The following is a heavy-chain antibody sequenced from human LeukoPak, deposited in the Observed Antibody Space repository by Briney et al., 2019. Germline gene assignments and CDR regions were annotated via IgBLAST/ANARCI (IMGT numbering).Heavy chain of an antibody. CDR1: GGSISSSSYY. J-gene: IGHJ4*02. Sequence: SETLSLTCTVSGGSISSSSYYWGWIRQPPGKGLEWIGSIYHSGSTYYNPSLKSRVTISVDTSKNQFSLKLSSVTAADTAVYYCARMKLSYWGQGTLVTVSS. CDR2: IYHSGST. V-gene: IGHV4-39*07. CDR3: ARMKLSY.